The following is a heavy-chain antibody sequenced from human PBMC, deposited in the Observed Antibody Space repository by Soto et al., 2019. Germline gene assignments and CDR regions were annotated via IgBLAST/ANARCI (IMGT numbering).Heavy chain of an antibody. J-gene: IGHJ4*02. V-gene: IGHV3-15*07. CDR3: TTGVFRSRRSFDY. Sequence: EVQLVESGGGLVKPGGSLRLSCAASGFTFSNAWMNWVHQAPGKGLEWVGRIKSKTDGGTTDYAAPVKGRFTISRDDSKNTLYLQMNSLKTEDTAVYYCTTGVFRSRRSFDYWGQGTLVTVSS. CDR1: GFTFSNAW. D-gene: IGHD6-13*01. CDR2: IKSKTDGGTT.